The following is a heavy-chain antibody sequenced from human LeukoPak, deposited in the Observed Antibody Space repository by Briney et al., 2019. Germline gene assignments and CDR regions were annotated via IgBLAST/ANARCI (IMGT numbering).Heavy chain of an antibody. CDR3: ARIGYSYEDY. Sequence: SGTLSLTCAVSGGSISSSSYYWGWIRQPPGKGLEWIGSIYYSGSTYYNPSLKSRVTISVDTSKNQFSLKLSSVTAADTAVYYCARIGYSYEDYWGQGTLVTVSS. CDR1: GGSISSSSYY. J-gene: IGHJ4*02. D-gene: IGHD5-18*01. CDR2: IYYSGST. V-gene: IGHV4-39*07.